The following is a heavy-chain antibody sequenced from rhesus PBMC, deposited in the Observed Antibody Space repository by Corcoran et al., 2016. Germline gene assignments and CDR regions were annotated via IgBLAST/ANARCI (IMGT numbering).Heavy chain of an antibody. Sequence: QLQLQESGPGLVKPSETLSLTCAVSGYSISSGYGWSWIRQPPGKGLEWIGYISYSGSTSSNPSLKSRGTISRDTSKNQFSLKLSSVTAADTAVYYCARRYGSWGFDYWGQGVLVTVSS. CDR2: ISYSGST. D-gene: IGHD6-25*01. V-gene: IGHV4-122*02. CDR3: ARRYGSWGFDY. J-gene: IGHJ4*01. CDR1: GYSISSGYG.